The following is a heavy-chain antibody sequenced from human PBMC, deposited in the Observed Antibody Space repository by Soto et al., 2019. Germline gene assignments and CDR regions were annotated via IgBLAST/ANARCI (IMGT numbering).Heavy chain of an antibody. D-gene: IGHD4-4*01. V-gene: IGHV4-59*01. Sequence: SETLSLTCIVSGGSIGSFYWSWIRQPPGRGLEWIGYINYLGNTKYNPSLRGRITLSVDTSKNQISLKLTSVTPADTAVYFCARDKGIDFRPFAFWGPGSLVTVSS. CDR2: INYLGNT. CDR3: ARDKGIDFRPFAF. J-gene: IGHJ4*02. CDR1: GGSIGSFY.